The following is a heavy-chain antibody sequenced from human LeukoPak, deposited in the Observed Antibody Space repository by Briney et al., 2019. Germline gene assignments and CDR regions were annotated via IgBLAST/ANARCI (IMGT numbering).Heavy chain of an antibody. V-gene: IGHV4-34*01. D-gene: IGHD3-22*01. CDR3: ARQYYYDSSGPFDY. CDR2: INHSGST. CDR1: GGSFSGYY. Sequence: PSETLSLTCAVYGGSFSGYYWSWIRQPPGKGLEWIGEINHSGSTNYDPSLKSRVTISVDTSKNQFSLKLSSVTAADTAVYYCARQYYYDSSGPFDYWGLGTLVTVSS. J-gene: IGHJ4*02.